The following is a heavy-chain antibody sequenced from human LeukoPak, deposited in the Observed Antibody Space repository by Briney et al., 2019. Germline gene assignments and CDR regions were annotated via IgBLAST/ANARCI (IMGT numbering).Heavy chain of an antibody. J-gene: IGHJ4*02. CDR2: ISSSSYI. CDR1: GFTFSSYS. V-gene: IGHV3-21*01. Sequence: GGSLRLSCAASGFTFSSYSMNWVRQAPGKGLEWVSSISSSSYIYYADSVKGRFTISRDNAKNSLYLQMNSLRAEDTAVDYCARDPDGEPYQYWGQGTLVTVSS. D-gene: IGHD4-17*01. CDR3: ARDPDGEPYQY.